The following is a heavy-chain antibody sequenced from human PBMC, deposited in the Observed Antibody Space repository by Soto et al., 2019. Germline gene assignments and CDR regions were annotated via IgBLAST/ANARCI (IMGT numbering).Heavy chain of an antibody. V-gene: IGHV4-30-4*01. CDR1: GGSISSGDYY. J-gene: IGHJ5*02. Sequence: SSETLSLTCTVSGGSISSGDYYWSWIRQPPGKGLEWIGYIYYSGSTYYNPSLKSRVTISVDTSKNQFSLKLSSVTAADTAVYYCAREHYDSSGYHDWFDPWGQGTLVTVS. CDR2: IYYSGST. CDR3: AREHYDSSGYHDWFDP. D-gene: IGHD3-22*01.